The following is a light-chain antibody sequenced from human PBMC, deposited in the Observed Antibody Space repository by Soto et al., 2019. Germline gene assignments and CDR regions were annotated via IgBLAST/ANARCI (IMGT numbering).Light chain of an antibody. V-gene: IGKV3-11*01. Sequence: EIVLTQSPATLSLSPGERATLSCRASQSIRSYLAWYQQKAGQAPRLLIYDSSNRAAGIPPRFSGSGSGTDFTLTISSLEPGDFAVYYCQQRGNWPYTFGQRTKLEVK. CDR2: DSS. CDR3: QQRGNWPYT. CDR1: QSIRSY. J-gene: IGKJ2*01.